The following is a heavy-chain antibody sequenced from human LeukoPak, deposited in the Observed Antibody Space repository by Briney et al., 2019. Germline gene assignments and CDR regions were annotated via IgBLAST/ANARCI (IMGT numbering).Heavy chain of an antibody. Sequence: ASVKVSCKASGYTFTSYATHWVRQAPGQRLEWMGWINAGNGNTKYSQKFQGRVTITRDTSASTAYMELSSLRSEDTAVYYCAREKSVVRGVITKYNWFDPWGQGTLVTVSS. V-gene: IGHV1-3*01. CDR2: INAGNGNT. CDR3: AREKSVVRGVITKYNWFDP. J-gene: IGHJ5*02. D-gene: IGHD3-10*01. CDR1: GYTFTSYA.